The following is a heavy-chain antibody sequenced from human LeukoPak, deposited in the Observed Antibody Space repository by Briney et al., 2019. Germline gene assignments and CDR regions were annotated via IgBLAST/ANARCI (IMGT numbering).Heavy chain of an antibody. V-gene: IGHV3-30-3*01. J-gene: IGHJ6*02. Sequence: GGSLRLSCAASGFTFSSYAMHWVRQAPGKGLEWVAVISYDGSNKYYADSVKGRFTISRDNSKNTLYLQMNSLRAEDTAVYYCAGDLGYWTYYYYGMDVWGRGTTVTVSS. CDR1: GFTFSSYA. CDR3: AGDLGYWTYYYYGMDV. CDR2: ISYDGSNK. D-gene: IGHD2-15*01.